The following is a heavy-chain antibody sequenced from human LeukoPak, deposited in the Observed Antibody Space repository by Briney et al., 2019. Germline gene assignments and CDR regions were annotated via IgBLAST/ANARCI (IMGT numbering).Heavy chain of an antibody. CDR1: GFTFSSYT. CDR3: AKDRVVAATGDEFDI. Sequence: PGGSLRLSCSGSGFTFSSYTMTWVRQAPGKGLEWVSTISSGGDRAYYADSVKGRFTISRDNSRDTLYLQMHSLRAEDAALYSCAKDRVVAATGDEFDIWGQGTVVTVSS. V-gene: IGHV3-23*01. D-gene: IGHD2-15*01. CDR2: ISSGGDRA. J-gene: IGHJ3*02.